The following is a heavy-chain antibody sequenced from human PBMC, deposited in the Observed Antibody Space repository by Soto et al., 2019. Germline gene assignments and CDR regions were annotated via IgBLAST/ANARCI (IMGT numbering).Heavy chain of an antibody. D-gene: IGHD1-1*01. V-gene: IGHV3-11*01. CDR3: ARGGNWNDLPYYYYYGMDV. J-gene: IGHJ6*02. Sequence: PGGSLRLSCAASGFTFSDYYMSWIRQAPGKGLEWVSYISSSGSTIYYADSVKGRFTISRDNAKNSLYLQMNSLRAEDTAVYYCARGGNWNDLPYYYYYGMDVWGQGTTVTVSS. CDR2: ISSSGSTI. CDR1: GFTFSDYY.